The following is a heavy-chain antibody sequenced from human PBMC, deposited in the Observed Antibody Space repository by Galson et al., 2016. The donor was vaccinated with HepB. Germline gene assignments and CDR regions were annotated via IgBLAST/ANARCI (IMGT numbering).Heavy chain of an antibody. CDR1: GYSFTSYW. V-gene: IGHV5-51*01. D-gene: IGHD2-15*01. Sequence: QSGAEVKKSGESLKISCKGSGYSFTSYWIGWVRQMPGKGLEWMGIIYPGDSDSRYNPSFQGQVTISADKSISTAFLQWSSLKASDTAIYYCARQGLRSYFDYWGQGTLVTVSS. CDR2: IYPGDSDS. J-gene: IGHJ4*02. CDR3: ARQGLRSYFDY.